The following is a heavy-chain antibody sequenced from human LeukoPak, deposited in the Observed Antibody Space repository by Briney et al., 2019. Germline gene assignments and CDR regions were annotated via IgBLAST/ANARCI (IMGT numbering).Heavy chain of an antibody. D-gene: IGHD3-22*01. CDR3: AKGERTYYDSSFGGYDY. V-gene: IGHV3-23*01. CDR1: GFTFSSYG. CDR2: ISGSGGST. Sequence: GGSLRLSCAASGFTFSSYGMSWVRQAPGKGLEWVSAISGSGGSTYYADSVKGRFTISRDNSKNTLYLQMNSLRAEDTAVYYCAKGERTYYDSSFGGYDYWGQGTLVTVSS. J-gene: IGHJ4*02.